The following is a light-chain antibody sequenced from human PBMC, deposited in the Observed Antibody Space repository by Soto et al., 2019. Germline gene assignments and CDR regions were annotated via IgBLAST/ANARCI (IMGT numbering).Light chain of an antibody. V-gene: IGKV3-20*01. CDR3: HQYGLLPRHP. CDR2: GAS. CDR1: ESVNSNY. J-gene: IGKJ2*01. Sequence: EIVLTQSPVTLSLSQGASATLSCRASESVNSNYLAWYQQKPGQAPRLLIFGASSRATGIPNRFSGSGSGTDFTLTISGLEPEDFAVYYCHQYGLLPRHPFGQGTKLEIK.